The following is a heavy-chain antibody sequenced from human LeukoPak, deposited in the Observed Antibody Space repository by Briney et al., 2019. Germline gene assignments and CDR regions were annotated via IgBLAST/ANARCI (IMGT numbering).Heavy chain of an antibody. D-gene: IGHD2-2*01. CDR3: ARAVPAAPFDFDY. J-gene: IGHJ4*02. CDR1: GYSFTSYW. V-gene: IGHV5-51*01. Sequence: GESLKISCKGSGYSFTSYWIGWVRQMPGKGLEWMGIIYPGDSDTRYSPSFQGQVTISADKSISTAYLQWSILKASDTAMYYCARAVPAAPFDFDYWGQGTLVTVSS. CDR2: IYPGDSDT.